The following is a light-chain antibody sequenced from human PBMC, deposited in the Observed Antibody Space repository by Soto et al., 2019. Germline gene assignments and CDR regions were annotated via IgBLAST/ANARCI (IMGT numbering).Light chain of an antibody. Sequence: QSVLTQPPSASGTPGQRVTTSCSGSRSNIGNNRVNWYQQLPRTAPKLLIHSNNQRPSGVPDRFSGSKSGTSASLAISGLQSEDEADYYCAAWDDSLNGWVFGGGTKVTVL. V-gene: IGLV1-44*01. CDR3: AAWDDSLNGWV. CDR2: SNN. J-gene: IGLJ3*02. CDR1: RSNIGNNR.